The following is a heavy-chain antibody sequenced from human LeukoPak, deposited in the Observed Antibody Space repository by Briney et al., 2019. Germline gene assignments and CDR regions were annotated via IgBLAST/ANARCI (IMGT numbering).Heavy chain of an antibody. CDR3: ARDRGRSSGWYVGDY. J-gene: IGHJ4*02. V-gene: IGHV1-8*01. D-gene: IGHD6-19*01. CDR2: MNPNSGNT. Sequence: GASVKVSCKASGYTFTSYDINWVRQATGQGLEWMGWMNPNSGNTGYAQKFQGRVTITTDESTSTAYMELSSLRSEDTAVYYCARDRGRSSGWYVGDYWGQGTLVTVSS. CDR1: GYTFTSYD.